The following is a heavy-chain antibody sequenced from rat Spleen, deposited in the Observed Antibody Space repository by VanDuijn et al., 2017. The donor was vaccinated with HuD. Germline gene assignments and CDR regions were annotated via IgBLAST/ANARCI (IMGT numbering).Heavy chain of an antibody. V-gene: IGHV5-20*01. Sequence: EVQLVESGGGLVQPGRSLKISCAASGFTFSDCYMAWVRQAPTKGLEWVSTISSDGSNTYYRDSVKGRFTISRNIANNTLYLRMNSLRFEDTATYYCTRGTYYRHWGQGVMVTVSS. CDR1: GFTFSDCY. D-gene: IGHD1-9*01. CDR2: ISSDGSNT. J-gene: IGHJ2*01. CDR3: TRGTYYRH.